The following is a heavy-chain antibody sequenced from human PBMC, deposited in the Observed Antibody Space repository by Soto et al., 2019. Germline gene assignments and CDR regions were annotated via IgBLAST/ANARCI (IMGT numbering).Heavy chain of an antibody. V-gene: IGHV3-30*03. Sequence: PGGALRLSCEASGFNFGVFGMHWVRQAPVKGVEWLSVLSYEGSEEYYADSVRGRFTISRDNSKNTLFLQMDSLRVDDTGVYYCALTRRSSLLEVAGPGFEYWGQGTLVTVSS. J-gene: IGHJ4*02. CDR1: GFNFGVFG. CDR3: ALTRRSSLLEVAGPGFEY. CDR2: LSYEGSEE. D-gene: IGHD6-19*01.